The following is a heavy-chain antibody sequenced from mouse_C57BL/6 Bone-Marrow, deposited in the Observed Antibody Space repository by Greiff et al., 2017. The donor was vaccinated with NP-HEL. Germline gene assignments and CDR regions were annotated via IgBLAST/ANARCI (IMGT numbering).Heavy chain of an antibody. J-gene: IGHJ2*01. V-gene: IGHV1-26*01. CDR1: GYTFTDYY. D-gene: IGHD4-1*01. CDR3: ARNPQLTGGDY. Sequence: EVQLQQSGPELVKPGASVKISCKASGYTFTDYYMNWVKQSHGKSLEWIGDINPNNGGTSYNQKFKGKATLTVDKSSSTAYMELRSLTSEDSAVYYCARNPQLTGGDYWGQGTTLTVSS. CDR2: INPNNGGT.